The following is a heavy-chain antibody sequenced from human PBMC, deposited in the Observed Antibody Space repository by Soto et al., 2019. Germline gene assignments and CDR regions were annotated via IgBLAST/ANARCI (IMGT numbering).Heavy chain of an antibody. J-gene: IGHJ4*02. Sequence: ASVKVSCKASGSTFTCYDMHWVRQAPGQGHEWIGWIVVSSGDTNYAQKFQEWVTITRDMSTSTAYMELSRLRSEDTAVYYCAADLNYYDSSGYPPADYWGQGTLVTVSS. CDR2: IVVSSGDT. CDR1: GSTFTCYD. V-gene: IGHV1-58*02. CDR3: AADLNYYDSSGYPPADY. D-gene: IGHD3-22*01.